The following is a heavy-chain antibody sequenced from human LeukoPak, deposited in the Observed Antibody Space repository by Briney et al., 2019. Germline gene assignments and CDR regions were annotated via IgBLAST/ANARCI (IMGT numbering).Heavy chain of an antibody. J-gene: IGHJ4*02. D-gene: IGHD2-2*01. V-gene: IGHV3-48*01. CDR1: GFTFSSFS. CDR2: ITGSSSTI. Sequence: GGSLRLSCAASGFTFSSFSMNWVRQAPGKGLEWVSFITGSSSTIYYADSVKGRSTISRDNAKNSLYLQMNSLRAEDTAVYYCASCSSTSCYWGQGTLVTVSS. CDR3: ASCSSTSCY.